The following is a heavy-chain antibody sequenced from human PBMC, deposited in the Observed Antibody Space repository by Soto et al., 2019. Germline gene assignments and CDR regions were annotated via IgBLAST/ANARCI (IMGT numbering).Heavy chain of an antibody. CDR3: AGAASDYDSSGYYYRYFDL. CDR2: IIPILGIA. V-gene: IGHV1-69*02. D-gene: IGHD3-22*01. Sequence: QVQLVQSGAEVKKPGSSVKVSCKASGGTFSSYTISWVRQAPGQGLEWMGRIIPILGIANYAQKFQGRVTITAEHSTSTAYMELRSLSSEDTAVYYCAGAASDYDSSGYYYRYFDLWGRGTLVTVSS. J-gene: IGHJ2*01. CDR1: GGTFSSYT.